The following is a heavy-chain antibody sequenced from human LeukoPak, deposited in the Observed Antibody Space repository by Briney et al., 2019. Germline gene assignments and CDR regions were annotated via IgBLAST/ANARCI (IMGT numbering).Heavy chain of an antibody. D-gene: IGHD1-26*01. CDR2: IYYTGST. CDR1: GGSISSSSYY. CDR3: VASGKAGMSAFDI. Sequence: SETLSLTCTVSGGSISSSSYYWGWIRQPPGKGLEWIGSIYYTGSTYYNPSLKSRVTISVDTSKNQFSLKLSSVTAADAAVYYCVASGKAGMSAFDIWGQGTMVTVSS. V-gene: IGHV4-39*01. J-gene: IGHJ3*02.